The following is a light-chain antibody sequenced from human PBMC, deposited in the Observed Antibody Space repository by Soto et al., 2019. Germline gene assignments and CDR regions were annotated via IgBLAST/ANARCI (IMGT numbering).Light chain of an antibody. V-gene: IGKV3-15*01. J-gene: IGKJ2*01. CDR3: QQYSNWPPEYT. CDR2: GAS. Sequence: EIVMTQSPATLSVSPGERDTLSCRASQSVSSNLAWYQQKPGQAPRLLIYGASTRATGIPARFSGSGSGTEFTLTITSLQSEDFAIDYCQQYSNWPPEYTFGQGTKLEIK. CDR1: QSVSSN.